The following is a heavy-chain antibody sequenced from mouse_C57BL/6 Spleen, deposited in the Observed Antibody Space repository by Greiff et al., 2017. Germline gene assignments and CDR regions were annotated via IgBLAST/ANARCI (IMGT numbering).Heavy chain of an antibody. J-gene: IGHJ2*01. D-gene: IGHD3-2*02. V-gene: IGHV1-22*01. Sequence: VQLQQSGPELVKPGASVKMSCKASGYTFTDYNMHWVKQSHGKSLEWIGYINPNNGGTSYNQKFKGKATLAVNKSSSTAYMELRSLTSEDSAVYYCATTAQGYYFDYWGQGTTLTVSS. CDR2: INPNNGGT. CDR3: ATTAQGYYFDY. CDR1: GYTFTDYN.